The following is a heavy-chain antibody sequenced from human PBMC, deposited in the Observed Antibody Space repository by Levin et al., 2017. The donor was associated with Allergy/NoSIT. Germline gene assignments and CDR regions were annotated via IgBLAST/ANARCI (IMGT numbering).Heavy chain of an antibody. D-gene: IGHD1-26*01. CDR3: AKSQSWELGGVDV. CDR1: GFSLASSA. V-gene: IGHV3-33*06. J-gene: IGHJ3*01. CDR2: IWSDGSLE. Sequence: GESLKISCTASGFSLASSAMHWVRQAPGKGLEWVAVIWSDGSLEYYADPVQGRFSISRDTVNNTVFLQMNSLRADDTAVYYCAKSQSWELGGVDVWGQGTKITVSS.